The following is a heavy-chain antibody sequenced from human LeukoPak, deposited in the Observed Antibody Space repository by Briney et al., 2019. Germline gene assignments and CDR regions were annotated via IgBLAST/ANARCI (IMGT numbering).Heavy chain of an antibody. CDR1: GFTFSSYG. D-gene: IGHD3-22*01. CDR3: ARDYYDSSGYYDTYYFDY. CDR2: IWYDGSNK. J-gene: IGHJ4*02. Sequence: GRSLRLSCAASGFTFSSYGMHWVRQAPGKGLEWVAVIWYDGSNKYYADSVKGRFTISRDNSKNTLYLQMNSLRAEDTAVYYCARDYYDSSGYYDTYYFDYWGQGTLVTVSS. V-gene: IGHV3-33*01.